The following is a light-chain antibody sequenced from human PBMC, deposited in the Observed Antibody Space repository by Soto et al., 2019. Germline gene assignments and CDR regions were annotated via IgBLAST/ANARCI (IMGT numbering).Light chain of an antibody. Sequence: ILLTQSPATLSLSPGERATLSCRASQSVRSHLAWFQQKPGQAPRLLMYGVSTRATGMPDRLSGSGSGTEFTLIISSLQSEDFAVYYCQQYNNWPLFGQGTRLEIK. CDR1: QSVRSH. V-gene: IGKV3D-15*01. CDR3: QQYNNWPL. CDR2: GVS. J-gene: IGKJ5*01.